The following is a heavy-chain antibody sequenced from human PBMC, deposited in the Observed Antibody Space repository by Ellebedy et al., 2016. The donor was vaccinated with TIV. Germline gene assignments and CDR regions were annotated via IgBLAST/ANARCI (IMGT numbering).Heavy chain of an antibody. V-gene: IGHV1-18*01. CDR2: ISTYNGKT. J-gene: IGHJ3*02. CDR3: AKALSYMVVGGAFDI. D-gene: IGHD2-21*01. CDR1: GYTFTSYG. Sequence: ASVKVSXXASGYTFTSYGISWVRQAPGQGLEWMGWISTYNGKTNYAQKVQGRVTMTTDTSTSTAYMELRSLRSDDTAVYYCAKALSYMVVGGAFDIWGQGTKVTVSS.